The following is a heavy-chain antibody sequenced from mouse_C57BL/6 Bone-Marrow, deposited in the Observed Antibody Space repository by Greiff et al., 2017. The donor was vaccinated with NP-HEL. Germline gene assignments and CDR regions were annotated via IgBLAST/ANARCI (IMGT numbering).Heavy chain of an antibody. CDR1: GFSLTSYG. V-gene: IGHV2-2*01. CDR2: IWSGGST. D-gene: IGHD1-1*01. CDR3: ARLSHYYGSAWFAY. J-gene: IGHJ3*01. Sequence: VQLVESGPGLVQPSQSLSITCTVSGFSLTSYGVHWVRQSPGKGLEWLGVIWSGGSTDYNAAFISRLSISKDNSKSQVFFKMNSLQADDTAIYYCARLSHYYGSAWFAYWGQGTLVTVSA.